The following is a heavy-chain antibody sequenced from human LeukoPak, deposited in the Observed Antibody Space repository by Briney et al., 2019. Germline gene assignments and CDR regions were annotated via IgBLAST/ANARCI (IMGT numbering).Heavy chain of an antibody. V-gene: IGHV1-18*01. J-gene: IGHJ4*02. CDR1: GGTFSSYA. D-gene: IGHD1-26*01. Sequence: ASVKVSCKASGGTFSSYAISWVRQAPGQGLEWMGWISTYNGNTEYAQNLQGTVTMTTDTSTSTAYMELRSLRSDDTAVYYCARGTYYDYWGQGTLVTVSS. CDR3: ARGTYYDY. CDR2: ISTYNGNT.